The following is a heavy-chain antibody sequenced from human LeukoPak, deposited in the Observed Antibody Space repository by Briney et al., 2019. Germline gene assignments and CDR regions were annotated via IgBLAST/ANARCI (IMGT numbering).Heavy chain of an antibody. V-gene: IGHV3-33*01. D-gene: IGHD2-21*02. CDR2: IWYDGNNK. Sequence: GRSLRLSCAASGFTFSSYSMHWVRQAPGKGLEWVTDIWYDGNNKYYADSEKRRFPISRDNSKNTLYLQMNSLRAEDTAVYYCARGKYCGGDCYSFDYWGQGTLVTVSS. CDR1: GFTFSSYS. CDR3: ARGKYCGGDCYSFDY. J-gene: IGHJ4*02.